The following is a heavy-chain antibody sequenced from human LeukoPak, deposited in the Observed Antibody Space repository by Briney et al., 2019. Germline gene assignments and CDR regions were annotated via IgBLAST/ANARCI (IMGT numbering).Heavy chain of an antibody. CDR1: GGSISSSSYY. Sequence: PSETLSLTCTVSGGSISSSSYYWGWIRQPPGKGLEWIGTIFYSGSTYYNPSLKSRVTISVDTSKSQFSLKLKSVTAADTAVYFCRYTVISFDNNYFDRWGQGTPVTVSS. CDR3: RYTVISFDNNYFDR. J-gene: IGHJ4*02. V-gene: IGHV4-39*01. D-gene: IGHD3-16*02. CDR2: IFYSGST.